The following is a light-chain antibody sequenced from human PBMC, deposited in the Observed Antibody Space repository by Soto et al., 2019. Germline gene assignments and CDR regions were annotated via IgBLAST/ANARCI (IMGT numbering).Light chain of an antibody. CDR3: QQYANAPPT. CDR1: QSVSSNY. J-gene: IGKJ1*01. V-gene: IGKV3-20*01. CDR2: GAS. Sequence: EIVLTQSPGTLSLSPGERATLSCRASQSVSSNYLAGYQQKPGQAPRLLIYGASTRATGIPDRFSGSGSGTDFTITISRLEPEDFAVYYCQQYANAPPTFGQGTKVEI.